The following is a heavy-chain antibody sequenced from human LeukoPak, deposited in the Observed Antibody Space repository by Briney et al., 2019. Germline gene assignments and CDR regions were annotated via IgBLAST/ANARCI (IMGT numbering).Heavy chain of an antibody. CDR1: GFTFSSYG. J-gene: IGHJ6*02. CDR3: AKDPLPGYCSSTSCYPLLGMDV. CDR2: ISYDGSNK. V-gene: IGHV3-30*18. D-gene: IGHD2-2*01. Sequence: GGSLRLSCAASGFTFSSYGMHWVRQAPGKGLEWVAVISYDGSNKYYADSVKGRFTISRDNSKNTLYLQMNSLRAEDTAVYYCAKDPLPGYCSSTSCYPLLGMDVWGQGTTVTVSS.